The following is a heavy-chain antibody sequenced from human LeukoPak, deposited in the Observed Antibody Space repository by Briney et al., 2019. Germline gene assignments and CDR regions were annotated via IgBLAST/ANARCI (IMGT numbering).Heavy chain of an antibody. J-gene: IGHJ3*02. V-gene: IGHV3-21*01. CDR2: ISSSSTYI. CDR3: AGDYEGNLAFDI. Sequence: MPGGSLRLSCAASGFSFSNCSMNWVRQAPGKGLEWVSSISSSSTYIYYADSLEGRFTISRDNARNSLYLQMNSLRAEDTAVYYCAGDYEGNLAFDIWGQGTMVTVSS. CDR1: GFSFSNCS. D-gene: IGHD4-23*01.